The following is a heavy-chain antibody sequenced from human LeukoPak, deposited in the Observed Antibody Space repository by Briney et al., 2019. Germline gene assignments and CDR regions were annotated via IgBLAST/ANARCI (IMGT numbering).Heavy chain of an antibody. V-gene: IGHV3-48*03. CDR3: RTIFGVVGTDAFDI. D-gene: IGHD3-3*01. CDR1: GFTFSSYE. CDR2: ISSSGSTI. Sequence: PGGSLRLSCAASGFTFSSYEMNWVRQAPGKGLEWVSYISSSGSTIYYADSVKGRFTISRDNSKNTLYLQMNSLRAEDTAVYYCRTIFGVVGTDAFDIWGQGTMVTVSS. J-gene: IGHJ3*02.